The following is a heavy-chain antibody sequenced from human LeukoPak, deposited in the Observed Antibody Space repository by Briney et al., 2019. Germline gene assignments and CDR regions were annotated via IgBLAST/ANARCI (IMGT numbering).Heavy chain of an antibody. Sequence: PSETLSLTCTVSGGSISSYYWSWIRQPPGKGLEWIGYIYYSGSTNYNPSLKSRVTISVDTSKNQFSLKLSSVTAADTAVYYCARGGSSGLTYWGQGTLVTVSS. CDR2: IYYSGST. V-gene: IGHV4-59*08. J-gene: IGHJ4*02. D-gene: IGHD6-19*01. CDR1: GGSISSYY. CDR3: ARGGSSGLTY.